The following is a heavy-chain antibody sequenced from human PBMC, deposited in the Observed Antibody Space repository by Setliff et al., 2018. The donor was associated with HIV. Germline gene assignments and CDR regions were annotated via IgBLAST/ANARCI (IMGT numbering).Heavy chain of an antibody. Sequence: ASVKVSCKASGYTFLNYDINWLRQAPGQGLEWMGRLTPHSGDTISADRFQGRLVMTTNTSTTTAVMELSSLRSDDTALYFCARGWGLWFGQLSILPLDPWGQGTLVTVSS. V-gene: IGHV1-8*01. CDR2: LTPHSGDT. CDR1: GYTFLNYD. D-gene: IGHD3-10*01. CDR3: ARGWGLWFGQLSILPLDP. J-gene: IGHJ5*02.